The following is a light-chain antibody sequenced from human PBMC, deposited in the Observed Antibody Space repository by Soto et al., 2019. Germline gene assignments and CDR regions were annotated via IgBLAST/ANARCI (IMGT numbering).Light chain of an antibody. CDR1: QSVSNY. J-gene: IGKJ4*01. CDR3: QQRSNWPLT. V-gene: IGKV3-11*01. CDR2: DSS. Sequence: EIVSRQSPATLSLSPGERATLSRRASQSVSNYLAWYQQKPGQAPRLLIYDSSNRATGIPARFSGSGSGTDFTLTISNLEPEDFAVYYCQQRSNWPLTFGGGTKVDIK.